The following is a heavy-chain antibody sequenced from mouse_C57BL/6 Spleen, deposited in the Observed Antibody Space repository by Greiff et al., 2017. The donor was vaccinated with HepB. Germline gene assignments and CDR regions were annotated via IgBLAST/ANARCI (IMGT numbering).Heavy chain of an antibody. D-gene: IGHD1-1*01. CDR3: ARENYYGSSYYFDY. Sequence: EVKLMESGGGLVKPGGSLKLSCAASGFTFSSYAMSWVRQTPEKRLECVATISDGGSYTYYPDNVKGRFTISRDNAKNNLYLQMSHLKSEDTAMYYCARENYYGSSYYFDYWGQGTTLTVSS. V-gene: IGHV5-4*01. CDR2: ISDGGSYT. J-gene: IGHJ2*01. CDR1: GFTFSSYA.